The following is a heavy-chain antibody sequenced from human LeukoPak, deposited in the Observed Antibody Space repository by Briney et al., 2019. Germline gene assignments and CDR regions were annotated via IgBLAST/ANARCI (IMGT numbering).Heavy chain of an antibody. V-gene: IGHV3-23*01. CDR1: GFTFSTYA. J-gene: IGHJ4*02. Sequence: GGSLRLSCAASGFTFSTYAMSWVRQAPGKGLEWVSAISGSGDNTYYADSVKGRFTISRDNSNNTLYLRLNSLRAEDTAVYYCAKDPLWAGSLDYWGQGTLVTASS. CDR3: AKDPLWAGSLDY. CDR2: ISGSGDNT. D-gene: IGHD6-19*01.